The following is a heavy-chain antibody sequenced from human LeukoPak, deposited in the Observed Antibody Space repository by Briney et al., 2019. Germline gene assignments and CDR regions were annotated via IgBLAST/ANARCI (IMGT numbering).Heavy chain of an antibody. CDR3: AKRAGDY. J-gene: IGHJ4*02. CDR2: ISGSGGST. CDR1: GLTFSTYG. V-gene: IGHV3-23*01. Sequence: GGSLRLSCAASGLTFSTYGMSWVRQAPGKGLEWVSTISGSGGSTYYADSVKGRFTISRDNSKNTLFLQMHSLRVEDTAIYYCAKRAGDYWGQGTLVTVSS.